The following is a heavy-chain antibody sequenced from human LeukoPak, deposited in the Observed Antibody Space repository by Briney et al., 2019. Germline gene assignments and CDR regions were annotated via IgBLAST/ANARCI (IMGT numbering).Heavy chain of an antibody. V-gene: IGHV3-20*04. CDR2: INWNGGST. D-gene: IGHD6-19*01. J-gene: IGHJ3*02. CDR3: ASLAVAGTGGDAFDI. Sequence: GGSLRLSCAAPGFTFDDYGMSWVRQAPGKGLEWVSGINWNGGSTGYADSVKGRFTISRDNAKNSLYLQMNSLRAEDTALYYCASLAVAGTGGDAFDIWGQGTMVTVSS. CDR1: GFTFDDYG.